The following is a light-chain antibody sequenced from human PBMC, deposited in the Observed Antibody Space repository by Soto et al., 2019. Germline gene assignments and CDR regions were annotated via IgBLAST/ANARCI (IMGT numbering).Light chain of an antibody. Sequence: DIQMTQSPSSLYASVGDSVTITCRASQSIDNYLNWYQQKPGKAPKFLIFAAINLQSGVPSRFSGSGSGTDFNLTISSLQPEDFAEYYCQQDFTTPWTFGQGTKVEL. V-gene: IGKV1-39*01. CDR2: AAI. CDR1: QSIDNY. J-gene: IGKJ1*01. CDR3: QQDFTTPWT.